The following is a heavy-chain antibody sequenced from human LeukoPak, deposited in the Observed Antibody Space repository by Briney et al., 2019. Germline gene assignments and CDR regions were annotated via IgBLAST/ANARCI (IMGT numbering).Heavy chain of an antibody. CDR1: GSSFTRYR. V-gene: IGHV5-51*01. Sequence: GASLQISCKGSGSSFTRYRIGWVRQLPGKGLEWMGIIYPGDSDTRYSPSFQGQVTISADKSISTASLQWSSLKASDTAIYYCARGSWGTGFDPWGQGTLVTVSS. J-gene: IGHJ5*02. CDR2: IYPGDSDT. D-gene: IGHD3/OR15-3a*01. CDR3: ARGSWGTGFDP.